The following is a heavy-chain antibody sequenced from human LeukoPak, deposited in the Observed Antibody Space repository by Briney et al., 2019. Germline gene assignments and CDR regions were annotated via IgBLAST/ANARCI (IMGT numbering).Heavy chain of an antibody. CDR1: GFTFSSYW. J-gene: IGHJ5*02. CDR3: TKSDWFDP. CDR2: IKNDGSST. Sequence: GSLRLPCVASGFTFSSYWMHWVRQGPGKGLVWVSRIKNDGSSTSYADSVKGRFTISRDNAKNTLYLQMNSLRAEDTAVYYCTKSDWFDPWGQGTLVTVSS. V-gene: IGHV3-74*01.